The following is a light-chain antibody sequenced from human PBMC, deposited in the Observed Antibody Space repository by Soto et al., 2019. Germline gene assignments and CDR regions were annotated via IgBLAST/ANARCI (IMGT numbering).Light chain of an antibody. CDR2: DAS. J-gene: IGKJ4*01. CDR3: QHYIQWPLT. Sequence: IQMTQSPATLSASLGDRVTITCRASQSISSWLAWYQQKPGKAPKLLISDASSLESGVPSRFSGSGSGTEFTLTISSLQSEDFAIYYCQHYIQWPLTFGGGTK. CDR1: QSISSW. V-gene: IGKV1-5*01.